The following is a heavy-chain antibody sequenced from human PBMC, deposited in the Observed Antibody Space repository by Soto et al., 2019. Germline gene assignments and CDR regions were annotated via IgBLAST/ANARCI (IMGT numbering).Heavy chain of an antibody. Sequence: SVKVSCTASGGTLSTHAIIWVRQAPGHGLEWMGGLLPISGTTSYTQKFQGRVTITADEPTSTAFTELSSLKSEDTAVFYCARVYCSGGNCYSGMDVWGQGTMATVSS. CDR1: GGTLSTHA. CDR3: ARVYCSGGNCYSGMDV. CDR2: LLPISGTT. D-gene: IGHD2-15*01. V-gene: IGHV1-69*13. J-gene: IGHJ6*02.